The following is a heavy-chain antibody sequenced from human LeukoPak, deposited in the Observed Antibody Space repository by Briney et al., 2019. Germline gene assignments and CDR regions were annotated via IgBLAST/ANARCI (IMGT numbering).Heavy chain of an antibody. D-gene: IGHD6-13*01. CDR2: ISSSSSYT. CDR1: GFTFSSYS. J-gene: IGHJ4*02. CDR3: ARLSESAAADDY. V-gene: IGHV3-21*01. Sequence: GGSLRLSCAASGFTFSSYSMNWVRQAPGKGLEWVSSISSSSSYTYYADSVKGRFTISTDNAKNSLYLQMNSLRAEDTAVYYCARLSESAAADDYWGQGTLVTVSS.